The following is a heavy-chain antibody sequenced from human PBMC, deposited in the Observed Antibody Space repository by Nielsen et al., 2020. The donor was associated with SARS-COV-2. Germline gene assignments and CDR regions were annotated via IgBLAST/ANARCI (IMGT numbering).Heavy chain of an antibody. CDR1: GYTFTSYD. V-gene: IGHV1-18*01. CDR2: MNPNSGNT. J-gene: IGHJ6*02. Sequence: ASVKVSCKASGYTFTSYDTNWVRQATGQGLEWMGWMNPNSGNTNYAQKLQGRVTMTTDTSTSTAYMELRSLRSDDTAVYYCARPGFPEAKGGHYYYYGMDVWGQGTTVTVSS. CDR3: ARPGFPEAKGGHYYYYGMDV.